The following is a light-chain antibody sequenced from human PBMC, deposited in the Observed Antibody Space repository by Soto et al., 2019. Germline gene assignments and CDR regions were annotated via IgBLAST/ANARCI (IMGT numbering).Light chain of an antibody. Sequence: AIQVTQSPSSLSSSVLDRFTITCRASQDIRNDLAWYQQRPGQAPHLLIFAAFNLQSGVPSRFSGGGSGTHFTLTISGLQPDDFANYYCLQYYNFSWTFGQGTKVDIK. CDR3: LQYYNFSWT. J-gene: IGKJ1*01. V-gene: IGKV1-6*01. CDR2: AAF. CDR1: QDIRND.